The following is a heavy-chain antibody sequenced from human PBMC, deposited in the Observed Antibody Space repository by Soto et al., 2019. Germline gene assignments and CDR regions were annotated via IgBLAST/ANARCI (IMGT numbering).Heavy chain of an antibody. CDR3: ARRYGGNFDY. D-gene: IGHD1-26*01. Sequence: SETLSLTCDVSGGSISTFNWWTWVRQTPGKGLEWIGDIYHSGSTTYSPSLKSRVIISVDKSKNQFSLRLTSVTAADTAMYYCARRYGGNFDYWGQGTLVTVSS. J-gene: IGHJ4*02. CDR2: IYHSGST. CDR1: GGSISTFNW. V-gene: IGHV4-4*02.